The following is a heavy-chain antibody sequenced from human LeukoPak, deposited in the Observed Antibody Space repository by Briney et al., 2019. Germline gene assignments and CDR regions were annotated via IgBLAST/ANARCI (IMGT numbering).Heavy chain of an antibody. Sequence: NSSETLSLTCTVSGGSISSYYWSWIRQPAGKGLEWIGRIYTSGSTNYNPSLKSRVTMSVDTSKNQFSLKLSSVTAADTAVYYCARVSAYCGGDCPNWFDPWGQGTLVTVSS. D-gene: IGHD2-21*02. CDR3: ARVSAYCGGDCPNWFDP. J-gene: IGHJ5*02. CDR1: GGSISSYY. V-gene: IGHV4-4*07. CDR2: IYTSGST.